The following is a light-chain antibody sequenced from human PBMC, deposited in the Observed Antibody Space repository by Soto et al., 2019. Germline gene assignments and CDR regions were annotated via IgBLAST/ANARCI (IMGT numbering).Light chain of an antibody. CDR3: QSYDNTLSASV. Sequence: QSVLTQPPSVSGAPGQRVTISCTGSSSNIGAGHVVHWYQQFPGRAPNLLIYGSSNRPSGVPDRFSGSKSGTSASLAITGLQAEDEADYYCQSYDNTLSASVFGGGTK. V-gene: IGLV1-40*01. CDR1: SSNIGAGHV. CDR2: GSS. J-gene: IGLJ2*01.